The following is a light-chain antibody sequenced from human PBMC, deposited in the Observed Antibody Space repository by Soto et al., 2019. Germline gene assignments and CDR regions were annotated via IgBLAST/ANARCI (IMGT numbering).Light chain of an antibody. V-gene: IGKV3-20*01. J-gene: IGKJ3*01. CDR1: QSISSSY. CDR2: GAS. Sequence: EIVLTQSPGTLSLSPGERAILSCRASQSISSSYLAWYQQKPGQAPRLLIYGASSRATGIPDRFSGSGSGTDFTLTISRLEPEDFAVYYCQQDGNSLFTFGPGTKVDIK. CDR3: QQDGNSLFT.